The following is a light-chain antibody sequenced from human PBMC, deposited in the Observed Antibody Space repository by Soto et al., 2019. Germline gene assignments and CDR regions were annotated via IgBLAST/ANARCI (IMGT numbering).Light chain of an antibody. J-gene: IGLJ1*01. Sequence: QSALTQPHSASGSPGQSVTISCTGTSSDVGGYNYVSWYQQHPGKFPKLMVYEVNKLPSGVPDRFSGSKSGNTASLTVVGLQAEDEADYYCTSYAGGNNVFGTGTKVTVL. CDR1: SSDVGGYNY. V-gene: IGLV2-8*01. CDR2: EVN. CDR3: TSYAGGNNV.